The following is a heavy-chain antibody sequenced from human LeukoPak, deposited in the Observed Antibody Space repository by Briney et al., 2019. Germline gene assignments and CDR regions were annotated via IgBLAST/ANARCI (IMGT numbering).Heavy chain of an antibody. V-gene: IGHV3-23*01. D-gene: IGHD3-22*01. J-gene: IGHJ4*02. CDR2: ISGRGGGT. CDR1: GITLSNYG. Sequence: GGSLRLSCAVSGITLSNYGMSWVRQAPGKGLEWVAGISGRGGGTNYADSVKGRFTISRDNSKNTLYLQMYRLRAEDTAVYFCAKRGVVIRVILVGFHKEAYYFDSWGQGAQVTVSS. CDR3: AKRGVVIRVILVGFHKEAYYFDS.